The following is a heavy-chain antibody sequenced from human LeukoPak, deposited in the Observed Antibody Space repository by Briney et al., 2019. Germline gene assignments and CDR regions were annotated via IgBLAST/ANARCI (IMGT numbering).Heavy chain of an antibody. V-gene: IGHV1-46*01. D-gene: IGHD2-15*01. CDR1: GYTFTSYY. CDR2: INPSGGST. J-gene: IGHJ4*02. CDR3: AREVYSYFDY. Sequence: ASVKVSCKASGYTFTSYYMHWVRQAPGQGLEWMGIINPSGGSTSYAQKFQGRVTITADESTSTAYMELSSLGSEDTAVYYCAREVYSYFDYWGQGTLVTVSS.